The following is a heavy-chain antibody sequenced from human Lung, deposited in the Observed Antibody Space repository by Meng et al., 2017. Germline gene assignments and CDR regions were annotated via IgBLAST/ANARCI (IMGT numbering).Heavy chain of an antibody. Sequence: EVEVGESGGVLVPPGGSLRLSCVASGFTFSDYWMYWVRQAPGKGLVWVSHIKTDGTITEYADSVKGRFTISRDNAKNTLYLQMNSLREEDTAVYYCARDGPQRGADFDYWGRGALVTVSS. CDR1: GFTFSDYW. V-gene: IGHV3-74*03. D-gene: IGHD1-26*01. CDR2: IKTDGTIT. CDR3: ARDGPQRGADFDY. J-gene: IGHJ4*02.